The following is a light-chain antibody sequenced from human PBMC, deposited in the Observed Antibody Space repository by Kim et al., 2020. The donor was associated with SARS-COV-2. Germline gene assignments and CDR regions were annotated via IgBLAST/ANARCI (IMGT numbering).Light chain of an antibody. CDR1: QGVGSSY. J-gene: IGKJ2*01. CDR2: AAS. V-gene: IGKV3-20*01. Sequence: SPGERATLACRASQGVGSSYLAWYQQKPGQAPRLLIYAASTRATGIPDRFSGSGSGTDVTLTISRLEPEDSAVYYCHQYGSSPPYTFGQGTKLEI. CDR3: HQYGSSPPYT.